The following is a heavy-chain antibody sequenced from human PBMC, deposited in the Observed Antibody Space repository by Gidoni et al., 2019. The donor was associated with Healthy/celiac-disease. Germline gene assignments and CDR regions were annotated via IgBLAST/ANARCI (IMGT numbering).Heavy chain of an antibody. CDR2: INHSGST. CDR3: ARGLKGSRRQRWFDP. CDR1: GGSFSGYY. J-gene: IGHJ5*02. Sequence: QVQLQPWGAGLLKPSETLSLTCAVYGGSFSGYYWSRIRQPPGKGLEWFGEINHSGSTNYNPALKSRGTISVDTCKNQFSLELSSVTAADTAVYYCARGLKGSRRQRWFDPWGQGTLVTVSS. D-gene: IGHD6-13*01. V-gene: IGHV4-34*01.